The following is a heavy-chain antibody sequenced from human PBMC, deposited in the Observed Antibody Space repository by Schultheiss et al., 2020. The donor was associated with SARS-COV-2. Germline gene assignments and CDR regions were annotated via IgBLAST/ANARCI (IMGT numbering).Heavy chain of an antibody. CDR3: ARDPARIAAAGTWFDP. D-gene: IGHD6-13*01. J-gene: IGHJ5*02. V-gene: IGHV4-4*07. CDR2: IYTSGST. CDR1: GGSFSGYY. Sequence: GSLRLSCAVYGGSFSGYYWSWIRQPAGKGLEWIGRIYTSGSTNYNPSLKSRVTMSVDTSKNQFSLKLSSVTAADTAVYYCARDPARIAAAGTWFDPWGQGTLVTVSS.